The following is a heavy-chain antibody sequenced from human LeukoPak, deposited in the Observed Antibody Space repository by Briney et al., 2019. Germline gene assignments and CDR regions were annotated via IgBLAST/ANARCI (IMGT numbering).Heavy chain of an antibody. CDR3: ARLLRIQLFDY. CDR1: GGSISSGGYS. V-gene: IGHV4-30-2*01. CDR2: IYHSGST. J-gene: IGHJ4*02. Sequence: PSQTLSLTCAVSGGSISSGGYSWSWIRQPPGKGLEWIGYIYHSGSTNYNPSLKSRVTISVDTSKNQFSLKLSSVTAADTAVYYCARLLRIQLFDYWGQGTLVTVSS. D-gene: IGHD5-18*01.